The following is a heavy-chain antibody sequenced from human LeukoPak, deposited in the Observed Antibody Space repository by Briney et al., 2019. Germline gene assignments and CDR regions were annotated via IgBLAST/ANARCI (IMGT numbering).Heavy chain of an antibody. CDR1: GFTFSSYG. D-gene: IGHD3-22*01. J-gene: IGHJ4*02. V-gene: IGHV3-33*01. Sequence: GGSLRLSCAASGFTFSSYGMHWVRQAPGKGLEWVAVMWYDGSNKYYADSVKGRFTISRDNSKNTLYLQMNSLRAEDTAVYYCARDKRDSSYFDYWGQGTLVTVSS. CDR2: MWYDGSNK. CDR3: ARDKRDSSYFDY.